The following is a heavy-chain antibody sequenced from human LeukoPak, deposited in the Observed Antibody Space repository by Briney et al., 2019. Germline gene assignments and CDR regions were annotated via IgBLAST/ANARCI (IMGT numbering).Heavy chain of an antibody. CDR1: GFTVSSNY. D-gene: IGHD2-2*01. V-gene: IGHV3-53*01. CDR3: ARAPGYCSSTSCPSYYGMDV. CDR2: SYTGGST. Sequence: GGSLRLSCATYGFTVSSNYMSWVRQAPGKGLEWVSVSYTGGSTYYADSVKGRFTISRDNSKNTLYLQMNSLRAEDTAVYYCARAPGYCSSTSCPSYYGMDVWGQGTTVTVSS. J-gene: IGHJ6*02.